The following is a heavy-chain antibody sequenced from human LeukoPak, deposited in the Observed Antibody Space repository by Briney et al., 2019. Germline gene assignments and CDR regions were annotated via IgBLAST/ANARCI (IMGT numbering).Heavy chain of an antibody. J-gene: IGHJ2*01. CDR3: ARVGDHYHWYLDL. CDR1: GFSVSTNY. Sequence: GGSLTLSCAASGFSVSTNYMNWVRQAPGKGLEWVSILYSGSTTYYTDSVKGRFTISRDNSRSTLYLHMTNLRAEDTAVYYCARVGDHYHWYLDLWGRGSLLTVSS. D-gene: IGHD3-10*01. CDR2: LYSGSTT. V-gene: IGHV3-53*01.